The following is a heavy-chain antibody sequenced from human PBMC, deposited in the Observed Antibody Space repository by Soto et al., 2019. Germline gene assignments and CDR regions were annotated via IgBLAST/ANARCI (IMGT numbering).Heavy chain of an antibody. J-gene: IGHJ3*02. Sequence: EASVKVSCKASGYTFTSYYMHWVRQAPGQGLEWMGIINPSGGSTSYAQKFQGRVTMTRDTSTSTVYMELSSLRSEDTAVYYCARGGLNIVATGAAFDIWGQGTMVTVSS. CDR1: GYTFTSYY. V-gene: IGHV1-46*03. CDR3: ARGGLNIVATGAAFDI. CDR2: INPSGGST. D-gene: IGHD5-12*01.